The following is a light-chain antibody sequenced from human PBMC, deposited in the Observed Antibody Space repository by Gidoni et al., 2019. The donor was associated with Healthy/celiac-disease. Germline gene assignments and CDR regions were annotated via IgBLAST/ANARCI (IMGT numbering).Light chain of an antibody. Sequence: DIQMTHSPSSLSASVGDRVTITCRASQSISSYLNWYQQKPGKAPKLLIYAAYSLQSGVPSRFSGSGSGTDFTLTISSLQPEDFATYYCQQSYSTLLFGQGTKLEIK. CDR2: AAY. V-gene: IGKV1-39*01. CDR3: QQSYSTLL. J-gene: IGKJ2*01. CDR1: QSISSY.